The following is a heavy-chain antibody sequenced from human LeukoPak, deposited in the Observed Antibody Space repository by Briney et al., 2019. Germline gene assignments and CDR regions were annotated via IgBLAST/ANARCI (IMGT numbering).Heavy chain of an antibody. CDR3: ARLTRLSTSPDRYYLDY. CDR2: IYTSGGT. D-gene: IGHD6-6*01. V-gene: IGHV4-4*09. CDR1: GDSISSYY. Sequence: PSETLSLTCTVSGDSISSYYWSWIRQPPGKGLEWIGYIYTSGGTNYIPSLKGRVTISIDTSKNQFSLNLSSVTAADSAVYYCARLTRLSTSPDRYYLDYWGQGTLVTVSS. J-gene: IGHJ4*02.